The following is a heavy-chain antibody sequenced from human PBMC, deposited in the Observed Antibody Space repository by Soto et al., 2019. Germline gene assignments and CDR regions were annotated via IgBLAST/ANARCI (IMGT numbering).Heavy chain of an antibody. CDR1: GFTFSAYA. D-gene: IGHD1-26*01. V-gene: IGHV3-23*01. CDR3: AKDTRFAGSYYFDY. Sequence: SGGSLRLSCAASGFTFSAYAMSWVRQAPGKGLDWVSTISGGGGGTYYADSVKGRFTISRDNSRNTLYLQMNSLRAEDTAGYFCAKDTRFAGSYYFDYWGQGTLVTVSS. CDR2: ISGGGGGT. J-gene: IGHJ4*02.